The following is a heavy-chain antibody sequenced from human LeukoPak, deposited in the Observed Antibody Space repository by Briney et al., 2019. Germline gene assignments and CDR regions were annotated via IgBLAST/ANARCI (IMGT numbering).Heavy chain of an antibody. CDR2: VHASGST. J-gene: IGHJ4*02. CDR3: ARDWGPSAATPFYFDY. V-gene: IGHV4-61*02. CDR1: GGFISTGNYY. Sequence: SETLSLTCTVSGGFISTGNYYWSWIRQPAGKGLEWLGRVHASGSTNYNPSLKSRVTISVDTSKNQFFLNLISATAADTAVYYCARDWGPSAATPFYFDYWGQGALVTVSS. D-gene: IGHD6-13*01.